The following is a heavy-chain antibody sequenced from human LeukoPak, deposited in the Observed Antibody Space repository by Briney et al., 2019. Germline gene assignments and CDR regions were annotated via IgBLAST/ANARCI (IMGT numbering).Heavy chain of an antibody. J-gene: IGHJ6*03. CDR1: GFTFSNYN. V-gene: IGHV3-30*02. Sequence: PGGSLRLSCAASGFTFSNYNMNWVRQAPGKGLEWVAFIRYDGSNKYYADSVKGRFTISRDNSKNTLYLQMNSLRAEDTAVYYCAKEIRDDSSYYYYYMDVWGKGTTVTVSS. D-gene: IGHD1-1*01. CDR2: IRYDGSNK. CDR3: AKEIRDDSSYYYYYMDV.